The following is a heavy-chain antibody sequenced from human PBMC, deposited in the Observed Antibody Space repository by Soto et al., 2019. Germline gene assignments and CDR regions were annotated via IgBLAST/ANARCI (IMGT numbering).Heavy chain of an antibody. V-gene: IGHV1-69*12. CDR1: GGTFSSYA. Sequence: QVQLVQSGAEVKKPGSSVKVSCKASGGTFSSYAISWVRQAPGQGLEWMGGSIPIFGTAHYAQKFQGRVTITADESTSAAYMELSSLRSEDTAVYYCARLVVGYFDISCYPEGWFEPWVQETLVTVSS. J-gene: IGHJ5*02. D-gene: IGHD3-22*01. CDR3: ARLVVGYFDISCYPEGWFEP. CDR2: SIPIFGTA.